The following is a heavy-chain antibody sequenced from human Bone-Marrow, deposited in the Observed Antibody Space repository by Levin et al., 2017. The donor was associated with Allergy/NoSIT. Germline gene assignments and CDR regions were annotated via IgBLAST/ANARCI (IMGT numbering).Heavy chain of an antibody. CDR2: ISNTGDT. J-gene: IGHJ4*02. D-gene: IGHD6-13*01. Sequence: SPTLSLPCTVSGGSIRNYYWSWIRQPPGKGLEWIAYISNTGDTKINPALKSRVTTSEDTSKNQFSLNLSSVTAADTAVYFCARFSNNSWYFHFDSWGLGTLVTVSS. V-gene: IGHV4-59*13. CDR3: ARFSNNSWYFHFDS. CDR1: GGSIRNYY.